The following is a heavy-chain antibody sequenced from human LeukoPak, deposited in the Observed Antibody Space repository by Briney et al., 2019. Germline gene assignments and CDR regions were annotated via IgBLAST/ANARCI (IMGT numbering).Heavy chain of an antibody. CDR3: ARDLRELLGGYYFDY. CDR1: GYTFTGYY. V-gene: IGHV1-2*02. D-gene: IGHD1-26*01. CDR2: INPNSGST. Sequence: ASVKVSCKASGYTFTGYYMHWVRQAPGQGLEWMGWINPNSGSTNYAQKFQGRVTMTRDTSISTAYMELSRLRSDDTAVYYCARDLRELLGGYYFDYWGQGTLVTVSS. J-gene: IGHJ4*02.